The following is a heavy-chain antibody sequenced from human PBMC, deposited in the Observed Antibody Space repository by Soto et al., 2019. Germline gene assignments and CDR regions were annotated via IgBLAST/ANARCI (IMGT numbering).Heavy chain of an antibody. V-gene: IGHV3-33*01. CDR2: IWYDGSNK. Sequence: QVQLVESGGGVVQPGRFLTLSCAASGFSFSTYGMHWVRQAPGKGLEWVAVIWYDGSNKYYADSVKGRFTISRDNSKNTLYLQMNSLRAEDTAVYYCARESTAGGMDVWGQGTTVTVSS. D-gene: IGHD2-2*01. CDR3: ARESTAGGMDV. CDR1: GFSFSTYG. J-gene: IGHJ6*02.